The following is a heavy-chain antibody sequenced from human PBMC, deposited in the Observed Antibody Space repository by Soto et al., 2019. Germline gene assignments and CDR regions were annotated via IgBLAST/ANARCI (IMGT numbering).Heavy chain of an antibody. Sequence: QVQLVQSGAEVKKPGASVKVSCKTSGYDFFKYNMHWVRQAPGQGLEWMGVINPNGGYTRHAQKFQGRVIMTRDTSSKIVYMELSGLTSADTAMYYCTRDDSDVVILPDVRPLFDLWGQGALVTVSS. V-gene: IGHV1-46*01. CDR1: GYDFFKYN. D-gene: IGHD2-21*02. CDR2: INPNGGYT. J-gene: IGHJ4*02. CDR3: TRDDSDVVILPDVRPLFDL.